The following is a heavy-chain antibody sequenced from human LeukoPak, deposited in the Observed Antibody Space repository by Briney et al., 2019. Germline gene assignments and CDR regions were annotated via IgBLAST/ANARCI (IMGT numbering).Heavy chain of an antibody. CDR1: GFTVSTNY. CDR2: IYSGGGT. J-gene: IGHJ4*02. D-gene: IGHD3-3*01. CDR3: AKDHYDFWSGYSVDY. V-gene: IGHV3-66*01. Sequence: GGSLRLSCAASGFTVSTNYMSWVRQAPGKGLEWVSLIYSGGGTYYADSVKGRFTISRDNSRNALSLQMNSLRVDDTAVYYCAKDHYDFWSGYSVDYWGQGTLVSVSS.